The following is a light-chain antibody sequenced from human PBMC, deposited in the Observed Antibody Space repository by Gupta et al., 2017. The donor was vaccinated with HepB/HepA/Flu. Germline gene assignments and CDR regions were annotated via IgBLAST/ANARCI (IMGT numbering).Light chain of an antibody. CDR1: QTISSY. CDR3: QQSYSTLWT. J-gene: IGKJ1*01. Sequence: DIQLTQSPSSLSASVGDRVTITCRASQTISSYLNWYQQKPGQAPKLLIYAASSLQSGVPSRFNGTGSGTDFTLTISRLQPEDFATYYCQQSYSTLWTFGQGTKVEIK. V-gene: IGKV1-39*01. CDR2: AAS.